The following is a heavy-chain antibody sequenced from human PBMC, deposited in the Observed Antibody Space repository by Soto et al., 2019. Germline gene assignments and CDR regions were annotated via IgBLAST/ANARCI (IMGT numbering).Heavy chain of an antibody. Sequence: QVQLVESGGGVVQPGRSLRLSCAASGFTFSSYAMHWVRQAPGKGLEWVAVISYDGSNKYYADSVKGRFTISRDNSKNTLYLQMNSLRAEDTAVYYCARPTYMGRGPFQHWGQGTLVTVSS. CDR2: ISYDGSNK. CDR1: GFTFSSYA. V-gene: IGHV3-30-3*01. CDR3: ARPTYMGRGPFQH. D-gene: IGHD1-26*01. J-gene: IGHJ1*01.